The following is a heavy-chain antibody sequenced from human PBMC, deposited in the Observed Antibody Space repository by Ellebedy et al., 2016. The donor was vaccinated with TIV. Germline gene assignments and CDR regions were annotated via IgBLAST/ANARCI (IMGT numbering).Heavy chain of an antibody. Sequence: GESLKISXSASGFTFSNYGMHWVRQAPGKGLEWLSVIWNDGSIKYYADSVKGRFTISRDNSKNTLYLQMDSLRAEDTAVYYCARDLGVWGQGTTVSVSS. J-gene: IGHJ6*02. CDR1: GFTFSNYG. CDR3: ARDLGV. CDR2: IWNDGSIK. V-gene: IGHV3-33*08.